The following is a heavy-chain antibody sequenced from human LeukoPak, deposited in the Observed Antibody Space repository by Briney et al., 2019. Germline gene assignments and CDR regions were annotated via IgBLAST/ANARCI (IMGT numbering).Heavy chain of an antibody. CDR2: MNPNSGNT. CDR1: GYTFTSYD. CDR3: ARGSPMYYYDSSAPLDY. D-gene: IGHD3-22*01. Sequence: ASVKVSCKASGYTFTSYDINWVRQATGQGLEWMGWMNPNSGNTGYAQKFQGRVNMTGNTAISTAYMELSSLRSEDTAVYYCARGSPMYYYDSSAPLDYWGQGTLVTVSS. V-gene: IGHV1-8*01. J-gene: IGHJ4*02.